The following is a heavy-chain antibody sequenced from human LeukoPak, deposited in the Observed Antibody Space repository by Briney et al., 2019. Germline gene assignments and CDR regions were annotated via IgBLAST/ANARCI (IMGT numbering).Heavy chain of an antibody. D-gene: IGHD3-3*02. V-gene: IGHV4-31*03. CDR3: ARVGSPLLVINEYYFDY. Sequence: SETLSLTCTVSGGSISSGGYYWSWIRKHPGKGLEWIGYIYYSGSTYYNPSLKSRVTISVDTSKNQFSLKLSSVTAADTAVYYCARVGSPLLVINEYYFDYWGQGTLVTVSS. CDR1: GGSISSGGYY. CDR2: IYYSGST. J-gene: IGHJ4*02.